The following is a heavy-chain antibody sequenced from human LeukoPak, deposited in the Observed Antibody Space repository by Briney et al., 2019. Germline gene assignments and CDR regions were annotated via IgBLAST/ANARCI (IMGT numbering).Heavy chain of an antibody. V-gene: IGHV1-8*01. CDR3: ARALGYCSSTSCYLYWFDP. J-gene: IGHJ5*02. Sequence: ASVEVSCKASGYTFTSYDINWVRQATGQGLEWMGWMNPNSGNTGYAQKFQGRVTMTRNTSISTAYMELSSLRSEDTAVYYCARALGYCSSTSCYLYWFDPWGQGTLVTVSS. D-gene: IGHD2-2*01. CDR2: MNPNSGNT. CDR1: GYTFTSYD.